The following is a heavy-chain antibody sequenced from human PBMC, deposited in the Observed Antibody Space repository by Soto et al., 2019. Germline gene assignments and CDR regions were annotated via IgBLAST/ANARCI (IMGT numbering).Heavy chain of an antibody. V-gene: IGHV3-74*03. CDR3: ARDPAPIGWYDY. CDR2: INSDGSST. Sequence: GGSLRLSCAASGFTFSNYWMHWVRQAPGKGLVWVSRINSDGSSTMYADSVKGRFTIFRDNAKNTLYLQMNSLRAEDTAVYYCARDPAPIGWYDYWGQGTLVTVSS. D-gene: IGHD6-19*01. CDR1: GFTFSNYW. J-gene: IGHJ4*02.